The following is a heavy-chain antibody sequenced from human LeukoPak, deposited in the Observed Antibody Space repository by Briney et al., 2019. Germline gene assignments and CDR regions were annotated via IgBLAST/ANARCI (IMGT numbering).Heavy chain of an antibody. V-gene: IGHV1-8*03. CDR3: ARGNMITFGGVIVYFDY. J-gene: IGHJ4*02. CDR2: MNPNSGNT. D-gene: IGHD3-16*02. Sequence: TSEASGYTFTTYDINWVRQATGQGLEWMGWMNPNSGNTGYAQKFQGRVTITRNTSISTAYMELSSLRSEDTAVYYCARGNMITFGGVIVYFDYWGQGTLVTVSS. CDR1: GYTFTTYD.